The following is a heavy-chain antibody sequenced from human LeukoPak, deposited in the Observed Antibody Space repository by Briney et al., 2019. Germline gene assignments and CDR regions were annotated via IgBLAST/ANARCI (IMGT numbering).Heavy chain of an antibody. D-gene: IGHD6-6*01. V-gene: IGHV4-31*03. CDR3: ARGITSRPSWFDP. Sequence: PSETLSLTCTVSGVSIRSGGYYWSWIRQKPGKGLEWIGYIYYSGSTRYTPSHKSRVAVSIDTSNNQFSLKLSSVTAADAAVYYCARGITSRPSWFDPWGQGTPVTVSS. CDR2: IYYSGST. J-gene: IGHJ5*02. CDR1: GVSIRSGGYY.